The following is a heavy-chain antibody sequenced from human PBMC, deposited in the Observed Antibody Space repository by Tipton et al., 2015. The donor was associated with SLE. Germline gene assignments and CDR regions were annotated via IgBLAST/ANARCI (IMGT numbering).Heavy chain of an antibody. J-gene: IGHJ3*02. CDR3: ARDYYMRAFDI. Sequence: TLSLTCTVSGGSISRSSYYLGWIRPPPGKGLEWIGSIYYSGSTDYNPSLKSRVTISVDPAKNQFSLKLSSVTAADTAVYYCARDYYMRAFDIWGQGTMVTVSS. V-gene: IGHV4-39*07. CDR2: IYYSGST. D-gene: IGHD1-26*01. CDR1: GGSISRSSYY.